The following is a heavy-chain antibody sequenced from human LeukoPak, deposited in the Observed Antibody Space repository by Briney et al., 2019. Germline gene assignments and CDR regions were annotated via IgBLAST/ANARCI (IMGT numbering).Heavy chain of an antibody. Sequence: GGSLRLSCAASGFTFSSYGMHWVRQAPGKGLEWVAVIWYDGSNKYYADSVKGRFTISRDNSKNTLYLQMNSLRAEDTAVYYCARDIDWPSFPYGMDVWGQGTTVTVSS. V-gene: IGHV3-33*01. CDR1: GFTFSSYG. CDR2: IWYDGSNK. CDR3: ARDIDWPSFPYGMDV. D-gene: IGHD3-9*01. J-gene: IGHJ6*02.